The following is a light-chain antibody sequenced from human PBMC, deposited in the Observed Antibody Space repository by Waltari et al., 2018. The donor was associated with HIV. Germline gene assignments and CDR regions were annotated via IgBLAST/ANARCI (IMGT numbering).Light chain of an antibody. V-gene: IGLV1-44*01. CDR1: SSNVGSNP. CDR2: SNT. CDR3: AARDDSLNAWV. J-gene: IGLJ3*02. Sequence: QSVLTQPPSASGTPGRRVTISCSGNSSNVGSNPVNWYRQVPGTAPKLLMFSNTQRPSGVTDRFSGSKSGTSASLAIKGLQSEDEADYYCAARDDSLNAWVFGGGTKLTVL.